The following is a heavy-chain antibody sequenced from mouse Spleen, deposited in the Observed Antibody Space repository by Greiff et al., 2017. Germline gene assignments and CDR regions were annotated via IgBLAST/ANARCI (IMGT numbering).Heavy chain of an antibody. D-gene: IGHD2-14*01. J-gene: IGHJ2*01. CDR2: INPSSGYT. Sequence: QVQLKESGAELARPGASVKMSCKASGYTFTSYTMHWVKQRPGQGLEWIGYINPSSGYTKYNQKFKDKATLTADKSSSTAYMQLSSLTSEDSAVYYCARGYRYDRGDYWGQGTTLTVSS. V-gene: IGHV1-4*01. CDR1: GYTFTSYT. CDR3: ARGYRYDRGDY.